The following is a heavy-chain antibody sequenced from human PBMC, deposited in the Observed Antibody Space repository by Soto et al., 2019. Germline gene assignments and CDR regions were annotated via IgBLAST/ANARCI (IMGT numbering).Heavy chain of an antibody. Sequence: QVQLVQSGAEVKKPGSSVKVSCKASGGTFSSYAISWVRQAPGQGLEWMGGIIPIFGTANYAQKFQGRVTITADESTSTAYMELSSVRSEETAVYCCARGEMATIFGGVSSGSGCRFDPWGQGTLVTVSS. D-gene: IGHD3-16*01. V-gene: IGHV1-69*01. J-gene: IGHJ5*02. CDR2: IIPIFGTA. CDR1: GGTFSSYA. CDR3: ARGEMATIFGGVSSGSGCRFDP.